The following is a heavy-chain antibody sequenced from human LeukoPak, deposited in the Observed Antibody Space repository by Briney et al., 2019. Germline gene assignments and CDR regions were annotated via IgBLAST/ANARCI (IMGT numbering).Heavy chain of an antibody. Sequence: PSETLSLTCTVSGGSISSYYWSWLRQPPGKGLEWIGYIYYSGSTNYNPSLKSRVTISVDTSKNQFSLKLSSVTAADTAVYYCARRTSGYSSVWNWFDPLGQGTLVTVSS. V-gene: IGHV4-59*08. CDR2: IYYSGST. J-gene: IGHJ5*02. CDR1: GGSISSYY. CDR3: ARRTSGYSSVWNWFDP. D-gene: IGHD6-19*01.